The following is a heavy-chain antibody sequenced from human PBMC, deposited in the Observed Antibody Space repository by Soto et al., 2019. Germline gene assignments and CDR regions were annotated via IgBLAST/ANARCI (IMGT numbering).Heavy chain of an antibody. CDR1: GGTFSSYA. CDR2: IIPIFGTA. Sequence: QVQLVQSGAEVKKPGSSVKVSCKASGGTFSSYAISWVRQAPGQGLEWMGGIIPIFGTANYAQKCQGRVTITADESTSRAYMEVSSLGSEDTAGYYCARGVGGLAAAGIDWFDPWGQGALLTVSS. V-gene: IGHV1-69*01. D-gene: IGHD6-13*01. J-gene: IGHJ5*02. CDR3: ARGVGGLAAAGIDWFDP.